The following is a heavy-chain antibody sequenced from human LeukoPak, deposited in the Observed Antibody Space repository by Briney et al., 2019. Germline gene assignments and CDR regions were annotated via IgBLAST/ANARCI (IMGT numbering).Heavy chain of an antibody. D-gene: IGHD3-3*01. V-gene: IGHV3-53*01. CDR2: MYSGGAT. J-gene: IGHJ5*02. CDR1: GFTVSGDY. Sequence: GGSLRLSCAVSGFTVSGDYMSWVRQAPGKGLEWVSVMYSGGATYYADSVKGRFTISRDNSKNTLYLQMNSLRVEDTAVYYCARHDWFDPWGLGTLVTVSS. CDR3: ARHDWFDP.